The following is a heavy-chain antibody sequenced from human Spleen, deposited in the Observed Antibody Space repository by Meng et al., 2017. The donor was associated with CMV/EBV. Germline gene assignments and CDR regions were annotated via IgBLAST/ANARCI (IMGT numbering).Heavy chain of an antibody. CDR3: ARVGGITPFDY. V-gene: IGHV3-20*04. CDR2: INWNGGST. J-gene: IGHJ4*02. CDR1: GFTFDDYG. D-gene: IGHD1-20*01. Sequence: GESLKISCAASGFTFDDYGMSWVRQAPGKGLEWVSGINWNGGSTGYADSVKGRFTISRDNAKNSLYLQMNSLRAEDTAVYYCARVGGITPFDYWGQGSLVTVSS.